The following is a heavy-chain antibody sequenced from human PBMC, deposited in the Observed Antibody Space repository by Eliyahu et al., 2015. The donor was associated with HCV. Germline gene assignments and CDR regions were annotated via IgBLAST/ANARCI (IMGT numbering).Heavy chain of an antibody. CDR2: IWYDGSNK. Sequence: QVQLVESGGGVVQPGRSLRLSCAASGFTFSIHGMHWVRQAPGKGLEWVAVIWYDGSNKYYADSVKGRFTISRDNSKNTLYLQMNSLRDEDTAVYYCARGGVSGSYYYSPFDYWGQGTLVTVSS. D-gene: IGHD3-10*01. CDR3: ARGGVSGSYYYSPFDY. J-gene: IGHJ4*02. CDR1: GFTFSIHG. V-gene: IGHV3-33*01.